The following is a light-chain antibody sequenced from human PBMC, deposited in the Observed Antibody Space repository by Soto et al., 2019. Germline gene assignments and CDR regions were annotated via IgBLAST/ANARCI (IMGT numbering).Light chain of an antibody. CDR1: QSVTSNY. Sequence: EIVLTQSPGTLSLSPGERATLSCRASQSVTSNYLAWYQQKPGQAPRLLIYGSSSRATGIPDRFSGRGSGTEFTLTISRLEPEDIAVYYCQQYGSSPLTFGGVTKVDIK. J-gene: IGKJ4*01. CDR2: GSS. CDR3: QQYGSSPLT. V-gene: IGKV3-20*01.